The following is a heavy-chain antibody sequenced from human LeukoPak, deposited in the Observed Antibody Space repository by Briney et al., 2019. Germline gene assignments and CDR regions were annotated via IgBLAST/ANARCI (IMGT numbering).Heavy chain of an antibody. J-gene: IGHJ4*02. CDR3: AIHPSDSSGYFSY. CDR2: IDTKTGNP. Sequence: ASVKVSCKASGYTFSSCAINWVRQAPGQGLEYMGWIDTKTGNPTYAQGFTGRFVFSLDTSVSTAYLQISSLKAVDTAVYYCAIHPSDSSGYFSYWGQGALVTVSS. CDR1: GYTFSSCA. V-gene: IGHV7-4-1*02. D-gene: IGHD3-22*01.